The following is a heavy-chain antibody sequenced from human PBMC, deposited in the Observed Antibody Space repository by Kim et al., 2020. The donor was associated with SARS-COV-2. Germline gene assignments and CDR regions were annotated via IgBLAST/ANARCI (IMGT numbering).Heavy chain of an antibody. D-gene: IGHD1-26*01. J-gene: IGHJ6*02. V-gene: IGHV3-30*07. CDR3: ARQSGSWDYYYGMDV. Sequence: DSVKGRFTISRDNSKNTLYLQMNSLRAEDTAVYYSARQSGSWDYYYGMDVWGQGTTVTVSS.